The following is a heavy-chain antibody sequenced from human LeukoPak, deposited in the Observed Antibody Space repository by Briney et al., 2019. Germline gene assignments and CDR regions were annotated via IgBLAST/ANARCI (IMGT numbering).Heavy chain of an antibody. CDR1: GGAFSSYA. D-gene: IGHD5-18*01. V-gene: IGHV1-69*05. Sequence: EASVKVSCKASGGAFSSYAISWVRQAPGQGLEWMGRIIPIFGTANYAQKFQGRVTITTDESTSTAYMELSSLRSEDTAVYYCARDREGYSSYGILEYWGQGTLVTVSS. CDR3: ARDREGYSSYGILEY. J-gene: IGHJ4*02. CDR2: IIPIFGTA.